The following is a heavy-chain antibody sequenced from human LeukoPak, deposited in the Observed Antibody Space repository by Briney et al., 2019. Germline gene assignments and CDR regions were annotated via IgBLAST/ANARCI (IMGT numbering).Heavy chain of an antibody. Sequence: RASVKVSCKASGYTFTGYDINWVRQATGQGLEWMGWMNPNTGNTGYAQKFQGRVTMTTDTSTSTAYMELRSLRSDDTAVYYCARGENGYYDILTGSPFDPWGQGTLVTVSS. CDR3: ARGENGYYDILTGSPFDP. D-gene: IGHD3-9*01. CDR1: GYTFTGYD. CDR2: MNPNTGNT. V-gene: IGHV1-8*02. J-gene: IGHJ5*02.